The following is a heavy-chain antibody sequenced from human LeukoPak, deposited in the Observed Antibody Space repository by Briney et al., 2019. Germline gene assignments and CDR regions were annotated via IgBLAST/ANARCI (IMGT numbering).Heavy chain of an antibody. Sequence: SQTLSLTCSVSGDSIRSGTYYWSWIRQPAGKGREWIGRIYTSGSTSYNPSLKSRVTISVDTSKNQFSLKLTSVTAADTAVYYCARGGGATRIDYWGPGTLVTVSS. CDR2: IYTSGST. D-gene: IGHD5-12*01. CDR1: GDSIRSGTYY. V-gene: IGHV4-61*02. J-gene: IGHJ4*02. CDR3: ARGGGATRIDY.